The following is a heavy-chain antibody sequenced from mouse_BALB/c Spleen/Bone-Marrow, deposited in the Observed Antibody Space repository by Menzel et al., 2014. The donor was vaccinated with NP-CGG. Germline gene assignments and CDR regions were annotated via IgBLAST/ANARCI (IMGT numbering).Heavy chain of an antibody. J-gene: IGHJ3*01. V-gene: IGHV1-63*01. CDR3: ARLRGYSQAWFAY. CDR2: IYPGSGNT. CDR1: GYAFTNYW. D-gene: IGHD2-3*01. Sequence: QVQLQQPGAELVRPGTSVKTSCKASGYAFTNYWLGWVKRRPGHGLEWIGDIYPGSGNTYYNEKFKGKATLTADKSSSTAYMQLSSLTSEDSAVYFCARLRGYSQAWFAYWGQGTLVTVSA.